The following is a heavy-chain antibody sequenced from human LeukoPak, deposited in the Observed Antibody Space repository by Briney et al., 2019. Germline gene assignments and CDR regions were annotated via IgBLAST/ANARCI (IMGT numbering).Heavy chain of an antibody. CDR2: ISSSSSYI. J-gene: IGHJ4*02. D-gene: IGHD4-23*01. Sequence: KPGGSLRLSCAASGFTFSSYSMNWVRQAPGKGLEWVSSISSSSSYIYYADSVKGRFTISRDNSKNTLYLQMNSLRAEDTAVYYCAKDFWGYGGNSYYFDYWGQGTLVTVSS. CDR1: GFTFSSYS. V-gene: IGHV3-21*01. CDR3: AKDFWGYGGNSYYFDY.